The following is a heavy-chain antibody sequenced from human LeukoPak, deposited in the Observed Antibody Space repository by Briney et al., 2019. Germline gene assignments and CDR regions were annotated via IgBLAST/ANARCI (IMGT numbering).Heavy chain of an antibody. V-gene: IGHV5-51*01. Sequence: GESLKISCKGSGYRLTSYWIGWVRQMPGKGLEWMGLVYPGDSDITYSPSFQGQVTISVDKSISTAYLQWSSLKASDTAIYYCARRDERGSYFDYWGQGTLVTVSS. CDR2: VYPGDSDI. J-gene: IGHJ4*02. CDR1: GYRLTSYW. D-gene: IGHD1-1*01. CDR3: ARRDERGSYFDY.